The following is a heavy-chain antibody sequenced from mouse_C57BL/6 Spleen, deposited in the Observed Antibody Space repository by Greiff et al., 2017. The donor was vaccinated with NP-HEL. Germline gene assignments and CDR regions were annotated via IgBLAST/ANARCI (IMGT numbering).Heavy chain of an antibody. CDR2: IYPGSGST. Sequence: QVQLQQPGAELVKPGASVKMSCKASGYTFTSYWITWVKQRPGQGLEWIGDIYPGSGSTNYNEKFKSKATLTVDTSSSTAYMQLSSLTSDDTAVYYCARSNNSGSAYYFDDCGQCTTLTASS. V-gene: IGHV1-55*01. CDR3: ARSNNSGSAYYFDD. CDR1: GYTFTSYW. D-gene: IGHD1-1*01. J-gene: IGHJ2*01.